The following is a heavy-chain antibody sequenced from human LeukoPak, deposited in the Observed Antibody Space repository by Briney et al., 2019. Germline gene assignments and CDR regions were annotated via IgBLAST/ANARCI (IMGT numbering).Heavy chain of an antibody. Sequence: GGSLRLSCAASGFTVSSNYMSWVRQAPGKGLEWVSVIYSGGSTYYADSVKGRFTISRDNSKNTLYLQMNSLRAEDTAVYYCARARSPRGYSSGWYDYWGQGTLVTVSS. CDR2: IYSGGST. J-gene: IGHJ4*02. CDR1: GFTVSSNY. CDR3: ARARSPRGYSSGWYDY. D-gene: IGHD6-19*01. V-gene: IGHV3-53*01.